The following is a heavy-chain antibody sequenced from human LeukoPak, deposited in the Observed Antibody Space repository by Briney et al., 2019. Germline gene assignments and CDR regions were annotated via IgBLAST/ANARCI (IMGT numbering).Heavy chain of an antibody. Sequence: GASVKVSCKASGYTFTGYYMHWVRQAPGQGLEWMGRIIPILGIANYAQKFQGRVTITADKSTSTAYMELSSLRSEDTAVYYCARQEIGYDFWSGYRALDPWGQGTLVTVSS. V-gene: IGHV1-69*02. CDR1: GYTFTGYY. J-gene: IGHJ5*02. D-gene: IGHD3-3*01. CDR3: ARQEIGYDFWSGYRALDP. CDR2: IIPILGIA.